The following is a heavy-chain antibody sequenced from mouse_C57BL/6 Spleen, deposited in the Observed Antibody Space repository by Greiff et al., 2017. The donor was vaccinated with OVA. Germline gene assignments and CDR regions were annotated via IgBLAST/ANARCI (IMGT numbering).Heavy chain of an antibody. J-gene: IGHJ1*03. CDR2: IYWDDDK. Sequence: QVTLKESGPGILQSSQTLSLTCSFSGFSLSTSGMGVSWIRQPSGKGLEWLAHIYWDDDKRYNPSLKSRLTISKDTSRNQVFLKITSVDTADTATYYCAHLDWYFDVWGTGTTVTVSS. CDR3: AHLDWYFDV. V-gene: IGHV8-12*01. D-gene: IGHD2-10*02. CDR1: GFSLSTSGMG.